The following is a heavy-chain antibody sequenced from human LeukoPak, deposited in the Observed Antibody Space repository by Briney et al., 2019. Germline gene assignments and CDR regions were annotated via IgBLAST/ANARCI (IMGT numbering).Heavy chain of an antibody. J-gene: IGHJ4*02. Sequence: GESLKITCKGSGYTFTRHWIGWVRQMPGKGLEWMGIIYPGDSDTRYSPSFQGQVTFSADKSISTAYLQWSSLKASDTATYYCARRPEAARREYYFDYWGQGTLVTVSS. CDR1: GYTFTRHW. CDR3: ARRPEAARREYYFDY. D-gene: IGHD6-6*01. CDR2: IYPGDSDT. V-gene: IGHV5-51*01.